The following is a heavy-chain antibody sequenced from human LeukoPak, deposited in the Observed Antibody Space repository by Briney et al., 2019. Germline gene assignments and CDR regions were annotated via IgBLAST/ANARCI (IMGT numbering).Heavy chain of an antibody. D-gene: IGHD1-26*01. Sequence: GGSLRLSCAASGFTVSSNYMSWVRQAPGKGLEWVSVIYNDGSTYYADSVKGRFTISRDNSKNTLYLQMNSLRAEDTAVYYCASGNSGDSGHFDYWGQGTLVTVSS. CDR3: ASGNSGDSGHFDY. J-gene: IGHJ4*02. CDR2: IYNDGST. V-gene: IGHV3-53*01. CDR1: GFTVSSNY.